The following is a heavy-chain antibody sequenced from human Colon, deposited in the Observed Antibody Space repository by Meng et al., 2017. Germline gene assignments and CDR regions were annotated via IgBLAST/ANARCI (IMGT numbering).Heavy chain of an antibody. CDR2: IHYNGRT. CDR1: GGSLSSDFYY. J-gene: IGHJ4*02. D-gene: IGHD2-15*01. V-gene: IGHV4-31*03. Sequence: QVQLQESSPQLVKPSQALSLSCSVPGGSLSSDFYYWNWIRQHPEKGLEWIGYIHYNGRTYYNPSLKSRAKILVDTSKNQFSLRLSSATAADTAIYYCAREIRNCSDGICYAVFDYWGQGTLVTVSS. CDR3: AREIRNCSDGICYAVFDY.